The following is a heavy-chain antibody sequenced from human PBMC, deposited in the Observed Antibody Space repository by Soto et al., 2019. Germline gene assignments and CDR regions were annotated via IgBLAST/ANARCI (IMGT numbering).Heavy chain of an antibody. CDR2: IIPIFGTA. Sequence: SVKVSCKASGGTFSSYAISWVRQAPGQGLEWMGGIIPIFGTANYAQKFQGRVTITADESTSTAYMELSSLRSEDTAVYYCARGAGIAARRGAFDIWSQGTMVTVSS. V-gene: IGHV1-69*13. CDR3: ARGAGIAARRGAFDI. CDR1: GGTFSSYA. J-gene: IGHJ3*02. D-gene: IGHD6-6*01.